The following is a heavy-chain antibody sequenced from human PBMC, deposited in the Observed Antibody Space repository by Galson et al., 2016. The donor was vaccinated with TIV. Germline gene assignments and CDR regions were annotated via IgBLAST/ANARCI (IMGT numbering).Heavy chain of an antibody. D-gene: IGHD3-22*01. J-gene: IGHJ4*02. Sequence: SETLSLTCDVSGVSINNPNWWNWVRQPPGKRLEWVGQIYHSGGTNYSPSLRHRVTISIDRSRNQFSLKLSSVTAADTAVYYCATALPYYDGYYFDYWGPGTLVAVSS. CDR3: ATALPYYDGYYFDY. CDR1: GVSINNPNW. V-gene: IGHV4/OR15-8*02. CDR2: IYHSGGT.